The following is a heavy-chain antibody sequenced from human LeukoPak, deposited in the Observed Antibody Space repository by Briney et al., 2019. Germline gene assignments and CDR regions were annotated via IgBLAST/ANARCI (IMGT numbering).Heavy chain of an antibody. CDR3: AKGDVIGTKEVFEMIAY. J-gene: IGHJ4*02. CDR1: GFTFSSYW. D-gene: IGHD5-24*01. Sequence: TGGSLRLSCAASGFTFSSYWMHWVRQAPGKGLVWGSGISGSGESTYYADSVKGRFTISRDNSKNTLFLQMSSLRAEDTAVYYCAKGDVIGTKEVFEMIAYWGQRTLVTVSS. CDR2: ISGSGEST. V-gene: IGHV3-23*01.